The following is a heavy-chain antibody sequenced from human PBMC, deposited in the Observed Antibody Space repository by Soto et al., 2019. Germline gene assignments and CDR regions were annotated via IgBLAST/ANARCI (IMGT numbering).Heavy chain of an antibody. CDR1: GFIFSNHA. J-gene: IGHJ3*02. CDR2: ISAGGNLI. V-gene: IGHV3-23*01. D-gene: IGHD2-8*01. Sequence: GGSLRLSCAASGFIFSNHAMSRVRQVPGKGLEWVSGISAGGNLIYYADSVRGRFTISRDNFKNTLYLQMNSLRADDTAVYYCAKARGTNTFDIWGQGTMVTVSS. CDR3: AKARGTNTFDI.